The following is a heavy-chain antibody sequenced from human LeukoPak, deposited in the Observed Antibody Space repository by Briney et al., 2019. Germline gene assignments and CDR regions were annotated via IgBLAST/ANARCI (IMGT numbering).Heavy chain of an antibody. V-gene: IGHV3-23*01. J-gene: IGHJ3*02. CDR1: GFTLSSFA. CDR2: NSGSGGST. CDR3: AKEKYGVDAFDI. D-gene: IGHD4-17*01. Sequence: PGGSLRLSCAASGFTLSSFAMSRVRPAPRKGLGWVSANSGSGGSTYYADSVKGRFTISRDNSKNTLHLQMNSLRAEDTAVYYCAKEKYGVDAFDIWGQGTMATVSS.